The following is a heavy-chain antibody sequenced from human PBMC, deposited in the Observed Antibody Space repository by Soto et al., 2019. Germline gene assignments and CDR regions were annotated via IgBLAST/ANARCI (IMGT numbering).Heavy chain of an antibody. CDR3: TRDLAEYSSSSEGYGMDV. D-gene: IGHD6-13*01. CDR2: IRSKAYGGTT. Sequence: GSLRLSCTASGFTFGDYAMSWFRQAPGKGLEWVGFIRSKAYGGTTEYAAFVKGRFTISRDDSKSIAYLQMNSLKTEDTAVYYCTRDLAEYSSSSEGYGMDVWGQGTTVTVSS. V-gene: IGHV3-49*03. J-gene: IGHJ6*02. CDR1: GFTFGDYA.